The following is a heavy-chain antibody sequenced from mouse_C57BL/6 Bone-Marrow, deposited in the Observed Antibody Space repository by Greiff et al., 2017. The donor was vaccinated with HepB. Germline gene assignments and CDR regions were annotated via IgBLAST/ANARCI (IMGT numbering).Heavy chain of an antibody. V-gene: IGHV6-3*01. CDR3: TRGLRQDY. CDR1: GFTFSNYW. D-gene: IGHD2-4*01. J-gene: IGHJ2*01. CDR2: IRLKSDNYAT. Sequence: EVQVVESGGGLVQPGGSMKLSCVASGFTFSNYWMNWVRQSPEKGLEWVAQIRLKSDNYATHYAESVKGRFTISRDDSKSSVYLQMNNLRAEDTGIYYCTRGLRQDYWGQGTTLTVSS.